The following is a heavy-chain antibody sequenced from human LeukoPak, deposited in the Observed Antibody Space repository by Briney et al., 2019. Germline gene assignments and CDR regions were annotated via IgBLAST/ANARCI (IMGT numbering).Heavy chain of an antibody. J-gene: IGHJ4*02. CDR3: ALSITAAGIIDY. Sequence: PSETLSLTCTVSGGSISSSGYYWGWIRQPPGKGLDWIGSVYSSGNPYYNPSLRSRVTIFVDPSKNQFSLRLTSVTAADTAVYYCALSITAAGIIDYWGQGTLVTVTS. D-gene: IGHD6-13*01. CDR2: VYSSGNP. V-gene: IGHV4-39*01. CDR1: GGSISSSGYY.